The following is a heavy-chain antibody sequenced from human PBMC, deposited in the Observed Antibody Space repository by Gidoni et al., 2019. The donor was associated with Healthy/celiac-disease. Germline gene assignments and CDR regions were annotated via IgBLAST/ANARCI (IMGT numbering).Heavy chain of an antibody. Sequence: QVQLVESGGGVVQPGRSLRLSCAASGFTFSSYGMHWVRQAPGKGLEWVAVISYDGSNQYYADSVKGRFTISRDNSKNTLYLQMNSLRAEDTAVYYCAKVSTHYDSVLGYWGQGTLVTVSS. CDR1: GFTFSSYG. D-gene: IGHD3-22*01. J-gene: IGHJ4*02. CDR3: AKVSTHYDSVLGY. CDR2: ISYDGSNQ. V-gene: IGHV3-30*18.